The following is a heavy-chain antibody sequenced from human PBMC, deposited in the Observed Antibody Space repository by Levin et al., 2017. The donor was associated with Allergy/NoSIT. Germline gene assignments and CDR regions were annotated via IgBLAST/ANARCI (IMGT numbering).Heavy chain of an antibody. Sequence: GGSLRLSCAASGFTFDDYTMHWVRQAPGKGLEWVSLISWDGGSTYYADSVKGRFTISRDNSKNSLYLQMNSLRTEDTALYYCAKGGGGGPIHLGELSFNLYDYWGQGTLVTVSS. J-gene: IGHJ4*02. CDR2: ISWDGGST. V-gene: IGHV3-43*01. CDR3: AKGGGGGPIHLGELSFNLYDY. D-gene: IGHD3-16*02. CDR1: GFTFDDYT.